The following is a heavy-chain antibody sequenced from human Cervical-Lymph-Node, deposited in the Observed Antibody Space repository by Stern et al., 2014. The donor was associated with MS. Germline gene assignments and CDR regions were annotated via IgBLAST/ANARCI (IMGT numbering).Heavy chain of an antibody. CDR2: VYYSGIT. D-gene: IGHD4-11*01. CDR3: ARGVTAVTNYVPNWCFDL. V-gene: IGHV4-39*01. Sequence: QLQLQESGPGLVKPSETLSLTCTVSGGSITNRDYWGWIRQSPGKGLEWIGSVYYSGITYYRPSLRSRPTISIDPSGAKFPLKLNSGTATDTAVYFCARGVTAVTNYVPNWCFDLWGRGTLVTVSS. J-gene: IGHJ2*01. CDR1: GGSITNRDY.